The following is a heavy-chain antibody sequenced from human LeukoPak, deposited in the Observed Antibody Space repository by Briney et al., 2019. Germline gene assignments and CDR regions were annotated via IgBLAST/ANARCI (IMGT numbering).Heavy chain of an antibody. J-gene: IGHJ3*02. D-gene: IGHD3-10*01. CDR2: ISGSGDST. CDR3: AKSLFTSAHGSGRAFDI. V-gene: IGHV3-23*01. Sequence: PGGSLRLSCAASGFTFSSYAMSWVRQAPGKGLEWVSVISGSGDSTYYADSVKGRFTISRDNSKNTLYLQMNSLRAEDTAIYYCAKSLFTSAHGSGRAFDIWGQGTMVTVSS. CDR1: GFTFSSYA.